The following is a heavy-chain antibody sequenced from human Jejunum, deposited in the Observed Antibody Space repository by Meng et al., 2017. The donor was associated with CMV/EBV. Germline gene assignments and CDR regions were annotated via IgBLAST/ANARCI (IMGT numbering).Heavy chain of an antibody. CDR2: IHYSQNT. CDR3: EADISTAWLFY. J-gene: IGHJ4*02. CDR1: SGDIYL. D-gene: IGHD2-2*01. V-gene: IGHV4-39*07. Sequence: SGDIYLFACAGQAAGTWLALTANIHYSQNTPYNPSLKSRITISVDASKNQISLKMNSVIAAHMAMYYCEADISTAWLFYWGQGTLVTVSS.